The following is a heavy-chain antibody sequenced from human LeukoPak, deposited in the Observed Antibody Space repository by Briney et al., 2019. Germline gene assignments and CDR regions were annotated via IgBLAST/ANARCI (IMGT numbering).Heavy chain of an antibody. CDR2: VYDAGST. V-gene: IGHV4-59*01. CDR1: GGSISTSY. D-gene: IGHD1-7*01. Sequence: KPSETLSLTSTVSGGSISTSYGSWIRQPPGEGVGWGGYVYDAGSTNYKPSLKRRVTISGDTAKNQFPLRLRSVTAADTAVYYCARVTGTTGGLTLYYFDYWGQGTLVTVSS. CDR3: ARVTGTTGGLTLYYFDY. J-gene: IGHJ4*02.